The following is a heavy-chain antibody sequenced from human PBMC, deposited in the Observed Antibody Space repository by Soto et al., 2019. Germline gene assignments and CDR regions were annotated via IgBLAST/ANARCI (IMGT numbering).Heavy chain of an antibody. CDR2: IYYSGST. CDR1: GGSISSGGYY. D-gene: IGHD6-6*01. J-gene: IGHJ5*02. V-gene: IGHV4-31*03. CDR3: ARAAQYSSPFRWFDP. Sequence: QVQLQESGPGLVKPSQTLSLTCTVSGGSISSGGYYWSWIRQHPGKGLEWIGYIYYSGSTYYNPSLKSRVTISVDTSKNQFSLKLSSVTAADPAVYYCARAAQYSSPFRWFDPWGQGTLVTVAS.